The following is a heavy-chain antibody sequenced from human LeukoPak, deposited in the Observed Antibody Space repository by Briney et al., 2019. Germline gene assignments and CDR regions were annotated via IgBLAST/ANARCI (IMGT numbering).Heavy chain of an antibody. J-gene: IGHJ4*02. Sequence: ASVTASWKASGYTFARYGSNWVRQAPGQGLEWMGWTSVYSGDTNYAQKLQDRVTMTTDTSTSTAYMEVRSLSSDDTAVYYCARLCHYDTSSYWNDYWGRGTLVTVSA. V-gene: IGHV1-18*01. CDR3: ARLCHYDTSSYWNDY. CDR2: TSVYSGDT. D-gene: IGHD3-22*01. CDR1: GYTFARYG.